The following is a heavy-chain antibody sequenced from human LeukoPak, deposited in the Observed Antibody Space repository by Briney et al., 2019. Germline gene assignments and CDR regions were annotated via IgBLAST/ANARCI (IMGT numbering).Heavy chain of an antibody. V-gene: IGHV4-59*01. CDR2: IYYSGST. D-gene: IGHD3-9*01. CDR1: GGSISSYY. Sequence: KPSETLSLTCTVSGGSISSYYWSWIRQPPGEGLEWIGYIYYSGSTNYNPSLKSRVTISVDTSKNQFSLKLSSVTAADTAVYYCASFDWLSYFDYWGQGTLVTVSS. J-gene: IGHJ4*02. CDR3: ASFDWLSYFDY.